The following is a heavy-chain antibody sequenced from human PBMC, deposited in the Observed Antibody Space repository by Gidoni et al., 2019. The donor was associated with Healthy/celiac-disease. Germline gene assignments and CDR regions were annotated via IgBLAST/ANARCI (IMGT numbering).Heavy chain of an antibody. CDR3: ARHHAVAGSGFDY. J-gene: IGHJ4*02. Sequence: EVQLVQSGAEVKKPGEPLRLSCKGSGYSFTSYWTRWVRQMPGKGLEWMGRMDPSDSYTNFIPSFQGHVAISADKSISTAYLQWSSLKASDTAMYYCARHHAVAGSGFDYWGQGTLVTVSS. D-gene: IGHD6-19*01. V-gene: IGHV5-10-1*01. CDR1: GYSFTSYW. CDR2: MDPSDSYT.